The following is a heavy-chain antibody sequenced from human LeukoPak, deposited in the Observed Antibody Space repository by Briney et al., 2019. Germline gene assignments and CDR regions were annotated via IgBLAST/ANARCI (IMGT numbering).Heavy chain of an antibody. CDR1: GFTFDDYA. D-gene: IGHD1-14*01. V-gene: IGHV3-43D*03. CDR2: ISWDGGST. J-gene: IGHJ6*03. Sequence: PGGSLRLSCAASGFTFDDYAMHWVRQAPGKGLEWVSLISWDGGSTYYADSVKGRFTISRDNSKNSLYLQMNSLRAEDTALYYCAKDGERKPDYYYYYMDVWGKGTTVTVSS. CDR3: AKDGERKPDYYYYYMDV.